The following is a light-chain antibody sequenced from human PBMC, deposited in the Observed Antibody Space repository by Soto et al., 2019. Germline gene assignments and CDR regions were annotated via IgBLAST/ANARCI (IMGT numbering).Light chain of an antibody. Sequence: QSVLTQPSSVSGSPGQSITISCTGTSSDVGAYNLVSWYQHLPDKAPKLIISEVTNRPSGVSDRFSGSKSGNTASLTISGLQAEDEADYYCASLTTSKVVFGGGTKVTVL. CDR2: EVT. CDR3: ASLTTSKVV. CDR1: SSDVGAYNL. V-gene: IGLV2-14*01. J-gene: IGLJ1*01.